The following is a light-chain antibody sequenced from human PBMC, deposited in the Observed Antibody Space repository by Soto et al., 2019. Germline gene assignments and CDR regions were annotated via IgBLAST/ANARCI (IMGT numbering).Light chain of an antibody. CDR1: SSNIGSKT. Sequence: QSVLTQPPSASGTPGQRVTISCSGSSSNIGSKTVNWYQQLPGTAPKLLIYSNNQRPSGVPDRFSGSKTGTSASLAISGRQSEEEADYYCAAWDDSLNVVVFGGGTKVTVL. J-gene: IGLJ2*01. V-gene: IGLV1-44*01. CDR2: SNN. CDR3: AAWDDSLNVVV.